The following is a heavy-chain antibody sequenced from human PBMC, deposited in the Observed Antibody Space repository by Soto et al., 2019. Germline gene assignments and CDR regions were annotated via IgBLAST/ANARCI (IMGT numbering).Heavy chain of an antibody. CDR3: ARAGNHRRHYYYYGMDV. J-gene: IGHJ6*02. V-gene: IGHV3-33*01. Sequence: TGGSLRLSCAASGFTFSSYGMHWVRQAPGKGLEWVAVIWYDGSNKYYADSVKGRFTISRDNSKNTLYLQMNSLRAEDTAVYYCARAGNHRRHYYYYGMDVWGQGTTVTVSS. CDR2: IWYDGSNK. CDR1: GFTFSSYG.